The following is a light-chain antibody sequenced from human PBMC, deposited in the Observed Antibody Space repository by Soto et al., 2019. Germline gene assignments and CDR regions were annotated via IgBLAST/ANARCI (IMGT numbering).Light chain of an antibody. CDR2: WAS. CDR3: QQYYNNPRT. V-gene: IGKV4-1*01. Sequence: IVITHSPDSLPLSLGHMSTTNSKSSQRVIHSSNNRSYLAWYQQKPRQPPELLLYWASARESGVPDRFSGSGSGTDFTLTINSLQAEDVAVYFCQQYYNNPRTFGQGTKVDIK. CDR1: QRVIHSSNNRSY. J-gene: IGKJ2*01.